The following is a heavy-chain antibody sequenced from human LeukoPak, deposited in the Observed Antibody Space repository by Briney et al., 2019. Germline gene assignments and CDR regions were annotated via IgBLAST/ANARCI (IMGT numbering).Heavy chain of an antibody. V-gene: IGHV1-18*01. Sequence: GASVKVSCKASGYTFTSYGISWLRQAPGQGLEWMGWISAYNGNTNYAQKLQGRVTMTTDTSTSTAYMELRSLRSDDTAVYYCARDRSRYYYDSSGSAWEFDPWGQGTLVTVSS. J-gene: IGHJ5*02. CDR2: ISAYNGNT. CDR1: GYTFTSYG. CDR3: ARDRSRYYYDSSGSAWEFDP. D-gene: IGHD3-22*01.